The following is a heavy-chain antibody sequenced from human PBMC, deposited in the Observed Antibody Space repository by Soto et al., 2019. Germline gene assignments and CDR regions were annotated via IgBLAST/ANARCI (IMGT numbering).Heavy chain of an antibody. D-gene: IGHD1-1*01. J-gene: IGHJ6*02. CDR1: GYTFTSHY. Sequence: AASVKVSCKASGYTFTSHYIHWVRQAPGQGPEWMAMINPGGGTTSYAQKFQGRVTMTRDTSTSTVYMELSSLRSEDTAVYYCARDRTKYYYYYDMDVWGQGTTVTVSS. CDR3: ARDRTKYYYYYDMDV. V-gene: IGHV1-46*01. CDR2: INPGGGTT.